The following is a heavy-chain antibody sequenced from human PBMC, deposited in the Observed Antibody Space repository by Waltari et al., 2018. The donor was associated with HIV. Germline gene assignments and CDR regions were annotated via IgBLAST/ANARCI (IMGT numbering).Heavy chain of an antibody. CDR2: MNPDNGDA. J-gene: IGHJ4*02. D-gene: IGHD3-3*01. CDR3: TKGRRGALFGDE. CDR1: VYSFIDFD. Sequence: QVQLVQSGAELKKPRASVRVSCKASVYSFIDFDINWVRRAPGRGLEWVGWMNPDNGDAGYGHKFRGRFTLTRDTSTDTAYMEVDNLKSEDTAIYFCTKGRRGALFGDEWGQGTLVTVSS. V-gene: IGHV1-8*02.